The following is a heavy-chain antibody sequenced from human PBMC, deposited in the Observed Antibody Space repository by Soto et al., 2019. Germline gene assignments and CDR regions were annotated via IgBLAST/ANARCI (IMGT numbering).Heavy chain of an antibody. V-gene: IGHV4-4*07. CDR3: ARGAVAGVDYGMDV. D-gene: IGHD6-13*01. CDR2: IYTSGGT. CDR1: GGSISTYY. J-gene: IGHJ6*02. Sequence: TSETLSLTCTVSGGSISTYYWSWIRQPAGKGLEWIGRIYTSGGTNYNPSLKSRVTMSGDTSKKQFSLRLTSVTAADTAVYYCARGAVAGVDYGMDVWGRGTTVTVSS.